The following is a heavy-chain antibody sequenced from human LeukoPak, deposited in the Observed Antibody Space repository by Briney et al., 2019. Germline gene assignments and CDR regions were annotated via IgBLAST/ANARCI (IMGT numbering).Heavy chain of an antibody. CDR2: ITGSGGAT. J-gene: IGHJ4*02. D-gene: IGHD3-16*02. V-gene: IGHV3-23*01. CDR3: AFGRYPFDH. CDR1: GFTFSTYA. Sequence: GGSLRLSCAASGFTFSTYAVNWVRQAPGKGLEWVSAITGSGGATYYADSVKGRFTISRDNSKNTLYLQMNSLTNEDTAVYYCAFGRYPFDHWGRGTLVTVSS.